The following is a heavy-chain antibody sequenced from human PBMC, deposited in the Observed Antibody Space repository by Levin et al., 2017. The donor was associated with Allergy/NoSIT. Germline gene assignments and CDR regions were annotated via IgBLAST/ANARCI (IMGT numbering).Heavy chain of an antibody. CDR3: AREKKYSSGWGYSAKYYFDY. CDR1: GDSVSSNSAA. D-gene: IGHD6-19*01. Sequence: RASETLSLTCAISGDSVSSNSAAWNWIRQSPSRGLEWLGRTYYRSKWYNDYAVSVKSRITINPDTSKNQFSLQLNSVTPEDTAVYYCAREKKYSSGWGYSAKYYFDYWGQGTLVTVSS. V-gene: IGHV6-1*01. CDR2: TYYRSKWYN. J-gene: IGHJ4*02.